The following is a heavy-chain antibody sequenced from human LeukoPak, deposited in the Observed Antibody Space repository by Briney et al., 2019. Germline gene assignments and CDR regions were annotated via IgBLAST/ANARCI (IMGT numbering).Heavy chain of an antibody. CDR3: ARGGVVPAARIDY. J-gene: IGHJ4*02. Sequence: ASVKVSCKASENTFITSYMHWVRQAPGQGLEWMGIINPSGGSTSYAQKFQGRVTMTRDTSTSTVYMELSSLRSEDTAVYYCARGGVVPAARIDYWGQGTLVTVSS. CDR1: ENTFITSY. CDR2: INPSGGST. D-gene: IGHD2-2*01. V-gene: IGHV1-46*01.